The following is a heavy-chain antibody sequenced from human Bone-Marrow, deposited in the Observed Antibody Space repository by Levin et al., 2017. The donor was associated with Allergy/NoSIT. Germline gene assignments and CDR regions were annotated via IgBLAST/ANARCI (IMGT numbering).Heavy chain of an antibody. CDR3: ARDWPRTWIQLRASYYDYGMDV. CDR1: GFTFSSYS. Sequence: PWGSLRLSCAASGFTFSSYSMNWVRQAPGKGLEWVSSISSSSSYIYYADSVKGRFTISRDNAKNSLYLQMNSLRAEDTAVYYCARDWPRTWIQLRASYYDYGMDVWGQGTTVTVSS. V-gene: IGHV3-21*01. D-gene: IGHD5-18*01. CDR2: ISSSSSYI. J-gene: IGHJ6*02.